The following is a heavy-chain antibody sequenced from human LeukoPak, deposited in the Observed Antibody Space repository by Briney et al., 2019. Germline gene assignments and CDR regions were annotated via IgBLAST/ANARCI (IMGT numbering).Heavy chain of an antibody. V-gene: IGHV5-51*01. Sequence: GESLKISCKGSGYSFTSYWIAWVRQMPGKGLEWMGIIYPGDSDTRYSPSFQGQVTISADKSISTAYLQWSSLKASDTAMYYCARPSGTMVRGVITYYGMDVWGQGTTVTVSS. CDR1: GYSFTSYW. D-gene: IGHD3-10*01. J-gene: IGHJ6*02. CDR2: IYPGDSDT. CDR3: ARPSGTMVRGVITYYGMDV.